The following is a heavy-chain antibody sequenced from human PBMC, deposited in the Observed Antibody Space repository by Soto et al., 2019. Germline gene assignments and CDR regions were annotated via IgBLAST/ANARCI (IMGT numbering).Heavy chain of an antibody. D-gene: IGHD3-16*01. CDR3: AAYSHKGY. V-gene: IGHV3-66*01. J-gene: IGHJ4*01. Sequence: EEQLVESGGDLVQPGGSLRLSCAASGFTVSNNYMSWVRQAPGKGLEWVSLIYSGGSTYYADSVKGRFTISRDSSKNTRYVQMNRLRADDTAIYYCAAYSHKGYWGQGTTVTVSS. CDR2: IYSGGST. CDR1: GFTVSNNY.